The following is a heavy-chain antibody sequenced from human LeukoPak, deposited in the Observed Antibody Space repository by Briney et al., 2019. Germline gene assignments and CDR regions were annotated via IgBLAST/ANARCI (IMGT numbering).Heavy chain of an antibody. J-gene: IGHJ3*02. CDR2: IYYSGST. CDR1: GGFISSYY. D-gene: IGHD3-16*01. CDR3: ARDGGPAFDI. V-gene: IGHV4-59*01. Sequence: SETLSLTCTVSGGFISSYYWSWIRQPPGKGLGWIGYIYYSGSTNYNPSLKSRVTISVDTSKNQFSLKLSSVTAADTAVYYCARDGGPAFDIWGQGTMVTVSS.